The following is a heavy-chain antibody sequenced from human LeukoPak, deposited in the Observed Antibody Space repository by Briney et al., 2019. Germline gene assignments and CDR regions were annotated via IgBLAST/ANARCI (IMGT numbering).Heavy chain of an antibody. D-gene: IGHD3-22*01. V-gene: IGHV4-4*02. J-gene: IGHJ4*02. CDR1: GDSISSSHW. Sequence: SETLSLTCAVSGDSISSSHWWSWVRQSPGKGLEWIGEINHSGSTNYNPSLKSRVTISVDTSKNQFSLKLSSVTAADTAVHYCARRLRYYDSSGYYYFDYWGQGTLVTVSS. CDR2: INHSGST. CDR3: ARRLRYYDSSGYYYFDY.